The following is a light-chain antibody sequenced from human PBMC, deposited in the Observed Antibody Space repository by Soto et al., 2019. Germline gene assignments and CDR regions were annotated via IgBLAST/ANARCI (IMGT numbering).Light chain of an antibody. J-gene: IGKJ4*01. V-gene: IGKV1-12*01. Sequence: DIQMTQSPSALSASVGDRVTITCRASQSISTYLEWFQQKPGKAPKLLIYAASSLQSGVPSRFSGSGSGTDFTLTISSLQPEDFATYYCQQANSFPLTFGGGTKVDIK. CDR1: QSISTY. CDR2: AAS. CDR3: QQANSFPLT.